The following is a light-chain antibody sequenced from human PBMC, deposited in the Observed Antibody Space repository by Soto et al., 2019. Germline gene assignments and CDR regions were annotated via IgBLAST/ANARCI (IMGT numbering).Light chain of an antibody. J-gene: IGKJ1*01. V-gene: IGKV3-20*01. CDR2: GAS. CDR3: QQYGSSPRS. CDR1: QTVSTNY. Sequence: EIELTQSPGTLSLSPRERATLSCRASQTVSTNYLAWYQQKPGQAPRLLIYGASKRATGIPDRFSGSGSGRDYTLTISRLEPGDFAVYCCQQYGSSPRSFGQGTKVEIK.